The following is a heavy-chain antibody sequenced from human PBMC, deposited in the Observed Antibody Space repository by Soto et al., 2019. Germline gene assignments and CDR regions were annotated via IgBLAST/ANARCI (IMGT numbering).Heavy chain of an antibody. D-gene: IGHD3-3*01. J-gene: IGHJ4*02. CDR3: ARIITIFGVVTEQYFDY. CDR1: GFTFSSYW. V-gene: IGHV3-7*01. CDR2: IKQDGSEK. Sequence: GGSLRLSCAASGFTFSSYWMSWVRQAPGKGLEWVANIKQDGSEKYYVDSVKGRFTISRDNAKNSLYLQMNSLRAEDTAVYYCARIITIFGVVTEQYFDYWGQGTLVTVSS.